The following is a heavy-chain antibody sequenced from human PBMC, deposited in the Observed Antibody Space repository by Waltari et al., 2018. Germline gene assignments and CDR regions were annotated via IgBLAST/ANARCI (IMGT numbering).Heavy chain of an antibody. V-gene: IGHV3-33*06. D-gene: IGHD3-3*01. CDR1: GFTFSSYG. Sequence: QVQLVESGGGVVQPGRSLRLSCAASGFTFSSYGMQWVRQAPGKGLEWVAVIWYDGSNKYYADSVKGRFTISRDNSKNTLYLQMNSLRAEDTAVYYCAKDPYYDFWSGCDYWGQGTLVTVSS. CDR3: AKDPYYDFWSGCDY. CDR2: IWYDGSNK. J-gene: IGHJ4*02.